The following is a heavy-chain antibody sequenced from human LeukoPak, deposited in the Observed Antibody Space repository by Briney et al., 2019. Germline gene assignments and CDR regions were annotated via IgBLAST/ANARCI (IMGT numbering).Heavy chain of an antibody. CDR3: ARGPQVLPDATDWFDP. CDR2: ISGSSDYI. D-gene: IGHD2-2*01. Sequence: GGSLRLSCAASGFTFSSYSMNWVRQAPGKGLEWVSSISGSSDYIYYADSVKGRFTISRDNAKNSLSLQMDSLRAEDTAVYYCARGPQVLPDATDWFDPWGQGTLVTVSS. CDR1: GFTFSSYS. J-gene: IGHJ5*02. V-gene: IGHV3-21*01.